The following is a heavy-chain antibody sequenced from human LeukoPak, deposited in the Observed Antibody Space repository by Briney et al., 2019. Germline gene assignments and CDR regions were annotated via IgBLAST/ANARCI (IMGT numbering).Heavy chain of an antibody. CDR1: GFTFSSYG. V-gene: IGHV3-30*18. Sequence: GSLRLSCAASGFTFSSYGMHWVRQAPGKGLEWVAVISYDGSNKYYADSVKGRFTISRDNSKNTLYLQMNSLRAEDTAVYYCAKDEHYYDSSGLIDYWGQGTLVTVSS. CDR3: AKDEHYYDSSGLIDY. CDR2: ISYDGSNK. D-gene: IGHD3-22*01. J-gene: IGHJ4*02.